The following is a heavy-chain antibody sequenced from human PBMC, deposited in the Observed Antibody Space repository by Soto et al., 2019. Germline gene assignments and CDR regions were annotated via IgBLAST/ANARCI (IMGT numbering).Heavy chain of an antibody. D-gene: IGHD2-15*01. Sequence: QLHLQESGPGLVKPSETLSLTCSVSGYSVSSSDYYWAWIRQPPGKGLEWIGSMFYSGLTYYNPSLKSRVTRSVDTSNNQFSVRLNSVTAADTAVYYCAPLSVSLSGPYGIHVWGQGTTVTVSS. CDR2: MFYSGLT. J-gene: IGHJ6*02. CDR3: APLSVSLSGPYGIHV. V-gene: IGHV4-39*01. CDR1: GYSVSSSDYY.